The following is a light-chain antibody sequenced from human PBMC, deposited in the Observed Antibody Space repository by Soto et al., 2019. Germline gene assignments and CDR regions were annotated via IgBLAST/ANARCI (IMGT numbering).Light chain of an antibody. Sequence: DIQMTQSPSTLSASIGDRVTITCRANESIRTWLAWYQHKPGKAPKFLIYDASSLESGVPSRFSGSGSGTEFTLTISNLQPDDFATYFCQQYNNYPRTFGQGTKVDIK. V-gene: IGKV1-5*01. CDR1: ESIRTW. CDR3: QQYNNYPRT. CDR2: DAS. J-gene: IGKJ1*01.